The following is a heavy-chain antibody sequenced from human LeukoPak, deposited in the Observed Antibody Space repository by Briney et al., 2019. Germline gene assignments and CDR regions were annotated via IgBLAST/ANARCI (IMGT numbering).Heavy chain of an antibody. D-gene: IGHD5/OR15-5a*01. CDR2: FYSDGGRT. Sequence: GGSLRLSCAGSGFTLSSNWMHWVRQAPGKGLVWVARFYSDGGRTNYADSVKGRFTISGDNAKNTQYLQMSSLRAEDTALYYCARGLYDPGAFDIWGQGTMVTVSS. CDR1: GFTLSSNW. J-gene: IGHJ3*02. CDR3: ARGLYDPGAFDI. V-gene: IGHV3-74*01.